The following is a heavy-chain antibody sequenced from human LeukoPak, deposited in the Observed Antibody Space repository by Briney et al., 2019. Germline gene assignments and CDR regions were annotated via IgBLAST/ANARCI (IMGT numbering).Heavy chain of an antibody. J-gene: IGHJ3*02. V-gene: IGHV1-58*01. CDR1: GFTFTSSA. Sequence: SVKVSCKASGFTFTSSAVQWVRQARGQRLEWIGWIVVGSGNTNYAQKFQERVTITRDMSTSTAYMELSSLRSEDTAVYYCARTYYDYVWGSYRYTAAVDDIWGQGTMVTVSS. CDR2: IVVGSGNT. D-gene: IGHD3-16*02. CDR3: ARTYYDYVWGSYRYTAAVDDI.